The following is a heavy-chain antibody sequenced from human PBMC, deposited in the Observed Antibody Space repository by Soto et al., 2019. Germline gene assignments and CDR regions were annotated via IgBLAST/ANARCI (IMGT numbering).Heavy chain of an antibody. CDR1: GYTFTSYD. CDR3: ARRERRTERGVKLRYFDWLQDV. CDR2: MNPNSGNT. V-gene: IGHV1-8*01. J-gene: IGHJ6*04. Sequence: ASLKVSCKASGYTFTSYDINWVRQATGQGLEWMGWMNPNSGNTGYAQKFQGRVTMTRNTSISTAYMELSSLRSEDTAVYYCARRERRTERGVKLRYFDWLQDVWGKGTKVTVSS. D-gene: IGHD3-9*01.